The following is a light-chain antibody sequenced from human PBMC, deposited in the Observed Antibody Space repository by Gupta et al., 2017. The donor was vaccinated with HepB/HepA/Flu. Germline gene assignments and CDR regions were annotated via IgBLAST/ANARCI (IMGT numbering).Light chain of an antibody. Sequence: DIVLTQPPGTLSVYRGERATLSCRASQRVSSNYLAWYQKKPGQGPRLLIYGASSRATGIPDKFSGSGSGTDFTLTISRLEPEDFAVYYCQQCGNSPRTFGQGTKVEIK. CDR2: GAS. CDR3: QQCGNSPRT. CDR1: QRVSSNY. V-gene: IGKV3-20*01. J-gene: IGKJ1*01.